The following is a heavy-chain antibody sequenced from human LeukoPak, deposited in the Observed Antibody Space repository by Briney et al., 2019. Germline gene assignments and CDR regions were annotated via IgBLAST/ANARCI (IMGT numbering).Heavy chain of an antibody. J-gene: IGHJ4*02. V-gene: IGHV1-69*13. D-gene: IGHD5-24*01. CDR2: IIPIFGTA. Sequence: ASVKVSCKASGGTFSSYAISWVRQAPGQGLEWMGGIIPIFGTANYAQKFQGRVTITADESTSTAYMELSSLRSEDTAVYYCARAPYRDGYNPGQGYYFDYWGQGTLVTVSS. CDR1: GGTFSSYA. CDR3: ARAPYRDGYNPGQGYYFDY.